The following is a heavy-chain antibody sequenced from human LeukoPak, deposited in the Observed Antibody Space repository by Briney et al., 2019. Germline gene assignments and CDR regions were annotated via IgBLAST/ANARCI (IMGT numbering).Heavy chain of an antibody. Sequence: PETLSLTCTVSGGSISSYYWSWIRQPPGKGLEWIGYIYYSGSTNYNPSLKSRVTISVDTSKNQFSLKLSSVTAADTAVYYCARGRYSSGWYGWFDPWGQGTLVTVSS. J-gene: IGHJ5*02. V-gene: IGHV4-59*01. CDR1: GGSISSYY. D-gene: IGHD6-19*01. CDR3: ARGRYSSGWYGWFDP. CDR2: IYYSGST.